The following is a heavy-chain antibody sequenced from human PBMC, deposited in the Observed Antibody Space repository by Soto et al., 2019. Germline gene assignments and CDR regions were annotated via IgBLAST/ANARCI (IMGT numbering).Heavy chain of an antibody. D-gene: IGHD2-15*01. J-gene: IGHJ4*02. V-gene: IGHV1-18*01. CDR2: ISAYNGNT. CDR1: GYTFTSYG. Sequence: GASVKVSCKASGYTFTSYGIGWVRQAPGQGLEWMGWISAYNGNTNYAQKLQGRVTMTTDTSTSTAYMELRSLRSDDTAVYYCARVLGYCSGGSCYWTAFDYWGQGTLVTVSS. CDR3: ARVLGYCSGGSCYWTAFDY.